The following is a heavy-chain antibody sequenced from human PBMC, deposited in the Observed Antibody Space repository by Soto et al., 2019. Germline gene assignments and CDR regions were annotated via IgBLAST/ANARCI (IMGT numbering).Heavy chain of an antibody. CDR3: ASGLRNAGDYYYYYGMNV. J-gene: IGHJ6*02. Sequence: SVKVSCKASGGTFSSYAISWVRQAPGQGLEWMGGIIPIFGTANYAQKFQGRVTITADESPSTAYMELSSLRSEDTAVYYCASGLRNAGDYYYYYGMNVWGQGTTVTVSS. CDR2: IIPIFGTA. CDR1: GGTFSSYA. D-gene: IGHD4-17*01. V-gene: IGHV1-69*13.